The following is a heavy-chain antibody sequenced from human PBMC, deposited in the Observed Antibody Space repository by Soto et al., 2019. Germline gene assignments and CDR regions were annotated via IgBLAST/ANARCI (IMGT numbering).Heavy chain of an antibody. CDR1: GFTFSSYA. V-gene: IGHV3-23*01. CDR2: ISGSGGST. D-gene: IGHD5-18*01. Sequence: GGSLRLSCAASGFTFSSYAMSWVRQAPGKGLEWVSAISGSGGSTYYADSVEGRFTISRDNSKNTLYLQMNSLRAEDTAVYYCAKDPTKLWDGGTGYYYYMDVWGKGTTVTVSS. J-gene: IGHJ6*03. CDR3: AKDPTKLWDGGTGYYYYMDV.